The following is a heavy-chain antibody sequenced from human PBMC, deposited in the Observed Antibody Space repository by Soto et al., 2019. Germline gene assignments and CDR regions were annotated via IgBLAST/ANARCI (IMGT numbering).Heavy chain of an antibody. J-gene: IGHJ4*02. CDR2: ISSSGSTI. D-gene: IGHD5-12*01. V-gene: IGHV3-11*01. Sequence: LRLSCAASGFTFSDYYMSWIRQAPGKGLEWVSYISSSGSTIYYADSVKGRFTISRDNAKNSLYLQMNSLRAEDTAVYYCAREDVEMATTSFDYWGQGTLVTVSS. CDR3: AREDVEMATTSFDY. CDR1: GFTFSDYY.